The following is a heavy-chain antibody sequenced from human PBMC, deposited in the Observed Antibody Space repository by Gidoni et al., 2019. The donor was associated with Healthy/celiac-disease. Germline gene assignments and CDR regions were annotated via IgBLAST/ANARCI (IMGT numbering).Heavy chain of an antibody. J-gene: IGHJ5*02. CDR3: AGRAWHSTFDP. CDR2: ISSSSSYI. D-gene: IGHD3-3*02. CDR1: GFTFSSYS. Sequence: EVQLVESGGGLVKHGGSLRLSCAASGFTFSSYSMNWVRQAPGKGLEWVSSISSSSSYIYYADSVKGRFTISRDNAKNSLYLQMNSLRAEDTAVYYCAGRAWHSTFDPWGQGTLVTVSS. V-gene: IGHV3-21*01.